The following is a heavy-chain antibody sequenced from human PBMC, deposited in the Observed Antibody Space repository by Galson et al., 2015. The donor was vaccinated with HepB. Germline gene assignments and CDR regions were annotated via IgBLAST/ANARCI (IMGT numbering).Heavy chain of an antibody. J-gene: IGHJ4*02. D-gene: IGHD3-10*01. V-gene: IGHV3-9*01. CDR1: GFTFDDYA. CDR2: ISWNSGSM. Sequence: SLRLSCAASGFTFDDYAMHWVRQAPGKGLEWVSGISWNSGSMGYADSVKGRFTISRDNAKNSLYLQMNGLRTEDTALYYCAKDVNYGSGSSIDYWGQGTLVTVSS. CDR3: AKDVNYGSGSSIDY.